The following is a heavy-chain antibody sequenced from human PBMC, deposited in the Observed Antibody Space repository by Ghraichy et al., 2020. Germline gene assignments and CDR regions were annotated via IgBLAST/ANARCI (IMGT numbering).Heavy chain of an antibody. CDR1: GGSISSSSYY. J-gene: IGHJ5*02. V-gene: IGHV4-39*07. D-gene: IGHD6-13*01. CDR3: ARYSSSTYLGDWFDP. CDR2: IYYSGST. Sequence: SETLSLTCTVSGGSISSSSYYWGWIRQPTGQGLEWNGSIYYSGSTYYNPSLKSRITISVATSENQFSLKPSSVTGADTAVYYCARYSSSTYLGDWFDPWGQGTLVTVSS.